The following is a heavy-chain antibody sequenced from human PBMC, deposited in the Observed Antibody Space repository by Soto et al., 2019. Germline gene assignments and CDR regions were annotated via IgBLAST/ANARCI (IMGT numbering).Heavy chain of an antibody. V-gene: IGHV3-23*01. Sequence: GGSLRVSCAGSGFTFSSYAISWVRQAPGKGLEWVSAISGSGGSTYYADSVKGRFTISRNNSKNTPYLQMNSLRTEDTAVYYFVISLGSDCYEADYWAQGTLVPVSS. J-gene: IGHJ4*02. CDR3: VISLGSDCYEADY. CDR2: ISGSGGST. CDR1: GFTFSSYA. D-gene: IGHD2-21*02.